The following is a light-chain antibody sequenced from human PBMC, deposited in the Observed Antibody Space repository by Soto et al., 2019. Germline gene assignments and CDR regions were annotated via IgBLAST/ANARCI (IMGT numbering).Light chain of an antibody. CDR1: QSVSVN. CDR2: SAS. CDR3: QERNRWPRGT. V-gene: IGKV3-11*01. Sequence: EVVLTQSPATRSLSPGESATLSCRASQSVSVNFAWYQQQPGQAPRPLIYSASDRAPGIPARFSGRGSGTYFTLNIRSLEPEDFAVYHCQERNRWPRGTLGGGTKVDIK. J-gene: IGKJ4*01.